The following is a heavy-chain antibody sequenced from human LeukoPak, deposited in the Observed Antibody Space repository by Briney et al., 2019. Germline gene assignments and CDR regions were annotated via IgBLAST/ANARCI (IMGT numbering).Heavy chain of an antibody. Sequence: SETLSLTCTVSGGSITTYYWSWIRQPPAKGLQWIGYIYYSGSTNYNPSLKSRVTISVDTSKNQFSLKLSSVTAADTAVYYCARRSTIFGVVDYWGQGTLVTVSS. V-gene: IGHV4-59*08. J-gene: IGHJ4*02. CDR1: GGSITTYY. D-gene: IGHD3-3*01. CDR2: IYYSGST. CDR3: ARRSTIFGVVDY.